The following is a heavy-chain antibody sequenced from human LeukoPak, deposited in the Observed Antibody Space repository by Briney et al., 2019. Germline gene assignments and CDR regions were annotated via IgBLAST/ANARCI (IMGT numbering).Heavy chain of an antibody. D-gene: IGHD3-22*01. V-gene: IGHV1-2*02. Sequence: ASVKVSCKASGYTFTGYYMHWVPQAPGQGLEWMGWINPNSGGTNYAQKFQGRVTMTRDTSISTAYMELSRLRSDDTAVYYCARYYDSSGYYYGGNYFDYWGQGTLVTVSS. CDR2: INPNSGGT. CDR1: GYTFTGYY. CDR3: ARYYDSSGYYYGGNYFDY. J-gene: IGHJ4*02.